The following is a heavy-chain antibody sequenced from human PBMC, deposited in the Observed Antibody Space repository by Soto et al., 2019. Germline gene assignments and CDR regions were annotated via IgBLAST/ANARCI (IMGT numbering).Heavy chain of an antibody. D-gene: IGHD2-15*01. CDR1: GFTFDDYA. V-gene: IGHV3-9*01. CDR3: TKDIGYCSGDSCYPSYFDY. J-gene: IGHJ4*02. CDR2: ISWNSGTI. Sequence: EVQLVESGGGLVQSGRSLRLSCAASGFTFDDYAMHWVRQAPGKGLEWVSGISWNSGTIGYADSVKGRFTISRDNAKNSLYLLMNSLRAEDTALYYCTKDIGYCSGDSCYPSYFDYWGQGTLVTVSS.